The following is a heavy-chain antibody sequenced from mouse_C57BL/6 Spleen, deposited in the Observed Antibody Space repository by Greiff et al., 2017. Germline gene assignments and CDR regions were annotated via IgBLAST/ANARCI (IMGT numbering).Heavy chain of an antibody. CDR3: VYASGEDYFDY. D-gene: IGHD1-1*01. J-gene: IGHJ2*01. Sequence: QVQLKQSGPELVKPGASVKISCKASGYAFSSSWMNWVKQRPGKGLEWIGRIYPGDGDTNYNGKFKGKATLTADKSSSTAYMQLSSLTSEDSAVYFCVYASGEDYFDYWGQGTTLTVSS. V-gene: IGHV1-82*01. CDR2: IYPGDGDT. CDR1: GYAFSSSW.